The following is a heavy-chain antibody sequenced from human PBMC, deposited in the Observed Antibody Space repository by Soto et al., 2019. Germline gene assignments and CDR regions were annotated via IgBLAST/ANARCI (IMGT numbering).Heavy chain of an antibody. CDR2: ISNSGIT. V-gene: IGHV3-11*05. CDR1: GFIFSDYY. CDR3: ARENYYKMDV. J-gene: IGHJ6*02. Sequence: QVQLVESGGGLVKPGGSLRLSCAASGFIFSDYYMTWIRQSPGKGLEWISYISNSGITNYADSVKGRFTISRDQAKNALYLQMDSLRAEDTAVYYCARENYYKMDVWGQGTTVTVSS.